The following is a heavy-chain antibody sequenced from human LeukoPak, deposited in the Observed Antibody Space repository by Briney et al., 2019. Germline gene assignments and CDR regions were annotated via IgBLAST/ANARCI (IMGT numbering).Heavy chain of an antibody. CDR2: IYHSGST. CDR1: GGSLSSGGYS. V-gene: IGHV4-30-2*01. D-gene: IGHD3-3*01. J-gene: IGHJ5*02. CDR3: ARRSSFSIFGVSFIGWFDP. Sequence: PSQTLSLTCAVSGGSLSSGGYSWSWLRQPPGRGLEGVGYIYHSGSTYYNPSLKSRVTISVNRSKNQFSLKLSSVTAADTAVYYCARRSSFSIFGVSFIGWFDPWGQGTLVTVSS.